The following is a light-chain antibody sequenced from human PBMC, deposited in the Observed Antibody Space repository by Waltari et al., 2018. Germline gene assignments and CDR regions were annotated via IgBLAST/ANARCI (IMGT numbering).Light chain of an antibody. CDR2: WAS. V-gene: IGKV4-1*01. Sequence: DIVMTQSPDSLTVSLGERATIASKSIQSVLYGPNRKNYIAWYQQKSGQPPKLLISWASTRESGVPDRFSGSGSGTEFTLTITDLQAEDVAVYYCQEYYTDSLTFGGGTKVEIK. CDR1: QSVLYGPNRKNY. CDR3: QEYYTDSLT. J-gene: IGKJ4*01.